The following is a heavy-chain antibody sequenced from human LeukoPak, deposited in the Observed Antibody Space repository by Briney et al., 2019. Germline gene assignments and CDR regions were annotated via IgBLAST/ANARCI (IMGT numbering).Heavy chain of an antibody. CDR2: IGTGSTTI. CDR1: GFTFSSYT. D-gene: IGHD6-25*01. J-gene: IGHJ6*03. V-gene: IGHV3-48*01. Sequence: GGSLRLSCAASGFTFSSYTMNWVRQPPGKGLEWVSNIGTGSTTIYYADSVKGRLTISRDNAKNSLYLQMNSLRADDTAVYYCARFAAGGSYYYYMDVWGKGTTVTVSS. CDR3: ARFAAGGSYYYYMDV.